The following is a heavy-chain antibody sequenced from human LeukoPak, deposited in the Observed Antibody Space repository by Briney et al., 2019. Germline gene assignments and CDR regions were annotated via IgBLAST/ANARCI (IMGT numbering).Heavy chain of an antibody. CDR3: AREIVGATPGVYYYGMDV. D-gene: IGHD1-26*01. CDR2: INPNSGGT. J-gene: IGHJ6*02. CDR1: GYTFTVYY. Sequence: GASVKVSCKASGYTFTVYYMHWVRQAPGQGLEWMGWINPNSGGTNYAQKFQGRVTMTRDTSISTAYMELSRLRSDDTAVYYCAREIVGATPGVYYYGMDVWGQGTTVTVSS. V-gene: IGHV1-2*02.